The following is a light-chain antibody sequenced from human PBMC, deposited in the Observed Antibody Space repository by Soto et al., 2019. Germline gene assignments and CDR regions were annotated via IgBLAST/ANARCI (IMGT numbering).Light chain of an antibody. CDR2: GAS. CDR1: ESVRTS. J-gene: IGKJ4*01. Sequence: EIVLTQSPGTLSLSPGERATLSCRASESVRTSLAWYQQKPGQAPSLLIYGASKRATGIPARFSGSGSGTDFTLTISSLEPEDFAVYYCQQRTDWVTFGGGTKVDIK. V-gene: IGKV3-11*01. CDR3: QQRTDWVT.